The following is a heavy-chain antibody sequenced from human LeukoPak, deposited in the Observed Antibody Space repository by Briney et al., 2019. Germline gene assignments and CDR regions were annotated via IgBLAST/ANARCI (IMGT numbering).Heavy chain of an antibody. V-gene: IGHV3-30*18. D-gene: IGHD4/OR15-4a*01. CDR1: GFTFSSYG. Sequence: GGSLRLSCAASGFTFSSYGMHWVRQAPGKGLEWVAVISYDGSNKYYADSVKGRFTISRDNSKNTLYLQMNSLRAEDTALYFCANEVRPNDYWGRGTLVTVSS. CDR3: ANEVRPNDY. CDR2: ISYDGSNK. J-gene: IGHJ4*02.